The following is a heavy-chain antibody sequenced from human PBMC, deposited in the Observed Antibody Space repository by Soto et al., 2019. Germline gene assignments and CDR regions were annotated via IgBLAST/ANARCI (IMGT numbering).Heavy chain of an antibody. Sequence: SETVSLACTVSGGSISNSGYYWGWIRQPPGKGLEWIGSIYYSGSTYYNPSLKSRVTISVDTSKNQFSLRLSSVTAADTAVYYCARQNMITFAGVTIDAFDIWGQGTMVT. D-gene: IGHD3-16*01. J-gene: IGHJ3*02. CDR3: ARQNMITFAGVTIDAFDI. V-gene: IGHV4-39*01. CDR2: IYYSGST. CDR1: GGSISNSGYY.